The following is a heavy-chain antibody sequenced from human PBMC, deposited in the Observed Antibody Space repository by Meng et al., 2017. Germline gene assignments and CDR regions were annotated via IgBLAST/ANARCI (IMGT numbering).Heavy chain of an antibody. J-gene: IGHJ5*02. V-gene: IGHV1-18*01. CDR1: GYTFTRSG. D-gene: IGHD2-8*01. Sequence: QFHLWSSGAEVKKPATSVKDRCKASGYTFTRSGISWVRQAPGQRLEWMGWISAYNGNTNYAQKLQGRVTMTTDTSTSKAYMELRSLRSDDTAVYYCAREGRFSSIRMGGHWWFDPWGQGTLVTVSS. CDR2: ISAYNGNT. CDR3: AREGRFSSIRMGGHWWFDP.